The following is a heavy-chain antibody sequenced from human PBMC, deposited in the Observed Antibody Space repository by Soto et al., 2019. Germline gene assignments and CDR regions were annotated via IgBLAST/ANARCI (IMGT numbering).Heavy chain of an antibody. CDR3: ARLGATHAFDI. J-gene: IGHJ3*02. CDR2: ISSSSSYI. Sequence: GGSLRLSCAASGFTFSSYSMNWVRQAPGKGLEWVSSISSSSSYIYYADSVKGRFTTSRDNAKNSLYLQMNSLRAEDTAVYYCARLGATHAFDIWGQGTMVTVSS. D-gene: IGHD1-26*01. V-gene: IGHV3-21*01. CDR1: GFTFSSYS.